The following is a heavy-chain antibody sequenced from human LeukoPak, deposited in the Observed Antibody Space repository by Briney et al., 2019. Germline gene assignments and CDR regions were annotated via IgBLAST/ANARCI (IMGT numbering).Heavy chain of an antibody. CDR3: ARDRRYCSSTSCYTDY. D-gene: IGHD2-2*01. V-gene: IGHV1-2*02. CDR2: INPNSGGT. J-gene: IGHJ4*02. Sequence: ASVKVSCKASGYTFTGYYMHWVRQAPGQGLEWMGWINPNSGGTNYAQRFQGRVTMTRDTSISTAYMELSRLRSDDTAVYYCARDRRYCSSTSCYTDYWGQGTLVTVSS. CDR1: GYTFTGYY.